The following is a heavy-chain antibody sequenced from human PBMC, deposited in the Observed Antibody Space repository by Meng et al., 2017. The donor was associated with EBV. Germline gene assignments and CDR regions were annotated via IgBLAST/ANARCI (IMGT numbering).Heavy chain of an antibody. J-gene: IGHJ5*02. CDR2: IYSDDDK. Sequence: SGATPAEPTQTLSLTCTVSGFSLGTSGVGLGWIRQPPGKALGWLSLIYSDDDKRYSPSLESSLTITKDTSKNQVVLTMTDMDPVDTATYYCAHRRDEYSSSWYGWFDPWGQGTLVTVSS. CDR3: AHRRDEYSSSWYGWFDP. D-gene: IGHD6-13*01. CDR1: GFSLGTSGVG. V-gene: IGHV2-5*02.